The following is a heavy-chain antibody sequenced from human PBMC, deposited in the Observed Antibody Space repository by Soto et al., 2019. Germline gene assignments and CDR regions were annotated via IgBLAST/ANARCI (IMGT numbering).Heavy chain of an antibody. Sequence: PGGLLRLPCTAAGVTFIGHWMHWIRQIPGKGLEWVSGITGNGHNTYYAESVKGRFTISRDNSKNTLYLQMDSLRAEDAAEYYCASHQGIYKYCFDYRGQGTQVTVSS. CDR1: GVTFIGHW. J-gene: IGHJ4*02. CDR3: ASHQGIYKYCFDY. CDR2: ITGNGHNT. V-gene: IGHV3-23*01. D-gene: IGHD1-1*01.